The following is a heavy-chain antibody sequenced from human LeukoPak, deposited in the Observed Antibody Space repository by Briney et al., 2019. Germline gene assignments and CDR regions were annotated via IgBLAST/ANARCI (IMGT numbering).Heavy chain of an antibody. V-gene: IGHV3-30-3*01. CDR3: ARDVEGGTFDI. J-gene: IGHJ3*02. CDR1: GFTFSSYA. Sequence: GGSLRLSCAASGFTFSSYAMHWVRQAPGKGLEWVAVISYDGSNKYYADSVKGRFTISRDNSKNTLYLQMNSLRAEDTAVYFCARDVEGGTFDIWGQGTTVTVSS. D-gene: IGHD3-16*01. CDR2: ISYDGSNK.